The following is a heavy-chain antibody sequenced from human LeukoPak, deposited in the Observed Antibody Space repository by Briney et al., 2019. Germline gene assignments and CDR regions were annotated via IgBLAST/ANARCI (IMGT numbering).Heavy chain of an antibody. CDR1: GGSVSSSNFY. J-gene: IGHJ4*02. Sequence: PSQTLSLTCTVSGGSVSSSNFYWAWIRQPPGKGLEWIGSIYYTGNTFYNPSLKSRGTLSIDTSKNQFSLKLSSVTAADTAVYYCASSACGGDCFQYFDYWGQGTLVTVSS. D-gene: IGHD2-21*01. CDR3: ASSACGGDCFQYFDY. V-gene: IGHV4-39*07. CDR2: IYYTGNT.